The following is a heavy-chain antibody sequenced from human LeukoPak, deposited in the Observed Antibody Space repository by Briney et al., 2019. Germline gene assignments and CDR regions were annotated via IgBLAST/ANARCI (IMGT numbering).Heavy chain of an antibody. CDR3: ARDPVGGSTIFDY. V-gene: IGHV6-1*01. D-gene: IGHD1-26*01. CDR2: TYYRSKWYY. Sequence: SQTLSLTCAISGNILSSNSAAGHWIRQSPSRGLEWLVRTYYRSKWYYDYAVAVNSRISINPDTSKNQFSLQLSSVTPEDTAVYYCARDPVGGSTIFDYWGQGTLVTVSS. J-gene: IGHJ4*02. CDR1: GNILSSNSAA.